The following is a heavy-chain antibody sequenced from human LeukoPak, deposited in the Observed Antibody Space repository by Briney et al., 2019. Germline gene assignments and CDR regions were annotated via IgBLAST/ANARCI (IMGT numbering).Heavy chain of an antibody. CDR3: ARVLGYSSGWYGVGYYFDY. CDR1: GGSFSGYY. CDR2: INHSGST. J-gene: IGHJ4*02. V-gene: IGHV4-34*01. D-gene: IGHD6-19*01. Sequence: SETPSLTCAVYGGSFSGYYWSWIRQPPGKGLEWIGEINHSGSTNYNPSLKSRVTISVDTSKNQFSLKLSSVTAADTAVYYCARVLGYSSGWYGVGYYFDYWGQGTLVTVSS.